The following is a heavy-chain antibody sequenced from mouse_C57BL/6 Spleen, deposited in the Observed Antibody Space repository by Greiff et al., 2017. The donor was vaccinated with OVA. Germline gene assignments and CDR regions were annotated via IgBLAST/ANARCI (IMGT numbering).Heavy chain of an antibody. V-gene: IGHV1-61*01. J-gene: IGHJ1*03. CDR1: GYTFTSYW. CDR3: ARARTTVVDWYFDV. CDR2: IYPSDSET. Sequence: QVQLQQPGAELVRPGSSVKLSCKASGYTFTSYWMAWVKQSPGQGLEWIGNIYPSDSETHYNQTFKDQATLTVDKSSSTAYMQLSSLTSEDSAVYYCARARTTVVDWYFDVWGTGTTVTVSS. D-gene: IGHD1-1*01.